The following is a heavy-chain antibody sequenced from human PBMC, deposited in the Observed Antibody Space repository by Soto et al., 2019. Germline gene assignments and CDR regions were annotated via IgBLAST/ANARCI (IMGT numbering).Heavy chain of an antibody. Sequence: SETLSLTCTVSGGSISSSSYYWGWIRQPPGKGLEWIGEINHRGSTNYNPSLKSRVTISVDTSKNQFSLKLSSVTAADTAVYYCARLGAYYPSLDPWGPGTLVPVSS. CDR1: GGSISSSSYY. D-gene: IGHD2-21*01. CDR3: ARLGAYYPSLDP. CDR2: INHRGST. J-gene: IGHJ5*02. V-gene: IGHV4-39*07.